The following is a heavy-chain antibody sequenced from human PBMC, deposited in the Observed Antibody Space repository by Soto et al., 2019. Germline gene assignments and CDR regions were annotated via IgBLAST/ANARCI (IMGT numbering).Heavy chain of an antibody. CDR2: IYTSGST. CDR3: ARTQFYSGSGNYRNLMFDP. D-gene: IGHD3-10*01. Sequence: SETLSLTCTVSVGSISSYYWSWIRQPAGKGLEWIGRIYTSGSTNYNPSLKSRVTMSVDTSKNQFSLKLSSVTAADTAVYYCARTQFYSGSGNYRNLMFDPWGQGTQVTVSS. CDR1: VGSISSYY. J-gene: IGHJ5*02. V-gene: IGHV4-4*07.